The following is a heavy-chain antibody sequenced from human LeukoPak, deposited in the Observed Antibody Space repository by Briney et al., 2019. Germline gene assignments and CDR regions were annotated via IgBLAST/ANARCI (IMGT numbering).Heavy chain of an antibody. CDR1: GFSFSSYS. Sequence: GGSLRLSCAASGFSFSSYSMTWVRQAPGKGLEWVSYISSSSSTIYYADSVKGRFTISRDNAKNSLYLQMSSLRDEDTAVYYCARVWGYPFDYWGQGTLVTVSS. J-gene: IGHJ4*02. CDR3: ARVWGYPFDY. CDR2: ISSSSSTI. D-gene: IGHD3-16*01. V-gene: IGHV3-48*02.